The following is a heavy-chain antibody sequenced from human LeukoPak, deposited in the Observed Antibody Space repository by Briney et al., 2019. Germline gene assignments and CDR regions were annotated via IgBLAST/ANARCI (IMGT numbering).Heavy chain of an antibody. J-gene: IGHJ3*02. CDR1: GFTFSSYW. CDR3: SRPGYCSGDTCYVAFDI. D-gene: IGHD2-15*01. Sequence: GGSLRLSCAASGFTFSSYWMSWVRQAPGKGLEWVANIKQDGSEKYYVDSVKGRFTISRDNAKNSLYLQMNSLRAEDTAVYYCSRPGYCSGDTCYVAFDIWGQGIMVTVSS. CDR2: IKQDGSEK. V-gene: IGHV3-7*01.